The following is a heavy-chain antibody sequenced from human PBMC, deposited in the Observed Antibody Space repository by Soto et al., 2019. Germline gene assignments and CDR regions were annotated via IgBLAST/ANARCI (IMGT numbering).Heavy chain of an antibody. CDR2: MSYDGSKK. D-gene: IGHD3-3*01. CDR1: GFTFSNYG. CDR3: ARDVSYLEWFFYGMDV. V-gene: IGHV3-30*03. Sequence: PGGSLRLSCAASGFTFSNYGMHWVRHAPGKGLEWVAVMSYDGSKKYYADSVKGRFTISRDNSKNTLYLQMNSLRAEDTAVYYCARDVSYLEWFFYGMDVWGQGTTVTVSS. J-gene: IGHJ6*02.